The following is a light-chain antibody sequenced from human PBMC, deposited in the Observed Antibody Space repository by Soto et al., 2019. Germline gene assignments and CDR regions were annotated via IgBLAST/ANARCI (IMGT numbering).Light chain of an antibody. CDR3: ETWGSNTQV. V-gene: IGLV4-60*03. CDR2: LEGSGSY. Sequence: QSVLTQSSSASASLGSSVKLTCTLSSGHSSYIIAWHEQQPGKAPRYLMKLEGSGSYNKGSGVPDRFSGSSSGADRYLTISNHQSEDEADYYCETWGSNTQVFGGGTKLTVL. CDR1: SGHSSYI. J-gene: IGLJ2*01.